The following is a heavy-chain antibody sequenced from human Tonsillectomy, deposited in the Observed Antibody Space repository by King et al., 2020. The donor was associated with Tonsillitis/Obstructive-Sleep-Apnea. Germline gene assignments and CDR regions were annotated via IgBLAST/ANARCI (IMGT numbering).Heavy chain of an antibody. V-gene: IGHV1-2*02. J-gene: IGHJ4*02. D-gene: IGHD3-3*01. CDR1: GYTFTDYY. Sequence: QLVQSGAEVKKPGASVKVSCKASGYTFTDYYMHWVRQAPGQGLEWMGWINPNSGGTNYAQKFQGRVTMTRDTSISTAYMELSRLRSDDTAVYYCAREWRNYDFWSGYPNPGDYWGQGTLVTVSS. CDR2: INPNSGGT. CDR3: AREWRNYDFWSGYPNPGDY.